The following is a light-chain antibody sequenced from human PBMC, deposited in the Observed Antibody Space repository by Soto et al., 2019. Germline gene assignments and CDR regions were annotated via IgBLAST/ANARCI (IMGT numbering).Light chain of an antibody. CDR2: KAS. Sequence: DIQMTQSPSTLSASVGDRVTITCRASQNIGSWLAWYQQKPGKAPKLMIHKASTLKNGVPSKFSGSGSGTEFTLSISSLQPDDFATHGRQQYSSYSPLTFGGGTKVEIK. CDR1: QNIGSW. V-gene: IGKV1-5*03. CDR3: QQYSSYSPLT. J-gene: IGKJ4*01.